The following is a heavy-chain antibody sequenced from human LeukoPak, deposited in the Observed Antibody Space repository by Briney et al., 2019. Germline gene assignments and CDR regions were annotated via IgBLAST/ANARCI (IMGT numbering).Heavy chain of an antibody. CDR2: TYYRSKWYY. V-gene: IGHV6-1*01. CDR3: ASYDSNGYYIAY. CDR1: GDSGA. D-gene: IGHD3-22*01. J-gene: IGHJ4*02. Sequence: SQTLSLTCAISGDSGAWNWIRQSPSRGLEWLGRTYYRSKWYYHYAVSVKSRITINPDTSKNQFSLQLMSVTPEDTAVYYCASYDSNGYYIAYWGQGTLVTVSS.